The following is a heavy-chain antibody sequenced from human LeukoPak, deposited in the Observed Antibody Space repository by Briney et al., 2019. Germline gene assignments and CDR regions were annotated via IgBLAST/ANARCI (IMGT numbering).Heavy chain of an antibody. D-gene: IGHD3-10*01. CDR2: ISGSGGST. Sequence: GGSLRLSYAASGFTFSSYAMSWVRQAPGDGLEWVSAISGSGGSTYYADSVKGRFTISRDNSKNTLYLQMNSLGAEDTAVYYCAKDRLIDPYYYGSGSPNAFDIWGQGTMVTVSS. CDR1: GFTFSSYA. V-gene: IGHV3-23*01. CDR3: AKDRLIDPYYYGSGSPNAFDI. J-gene: IGHJ3*02.